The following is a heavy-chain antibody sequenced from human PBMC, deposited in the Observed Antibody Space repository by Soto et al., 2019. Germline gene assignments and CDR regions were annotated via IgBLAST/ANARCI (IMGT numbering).Heavy chain of an antibody. V-gene: IGHV1-18*01. Sequence: QVQLVQSGAEVKKPGASVRVSCKASGYTFARYGIDWVRQAPGQGLEWMGWISGHNGDTKYVQKFQGRVSMTTDTSTSTASMELRSLRSDDTAVYYCARIGSMPYYYYGMDVWGKGTTVTVSS. CDR2: ISGHNGDT. CDR1: GYTFARYG. CDR3: ARIGSMPYYYYGMDV. J-gene: IGHJ6*04. D-gene: IGHD3-10*01.